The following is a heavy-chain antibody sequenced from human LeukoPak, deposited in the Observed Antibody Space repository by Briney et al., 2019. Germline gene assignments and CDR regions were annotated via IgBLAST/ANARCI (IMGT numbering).Heavy chain of an antibody. CDR1: GFTFRSYS. V-gene: IGHV3-21*01. CDR3: ARGTTGIAVAVPYYFDY. D-gene: IGHD6-19*01. J-gene: IGHJ4*02. Sequence: GGSLRLSCAASGFTFRSYSMNWVPQSPGKGLEWGSSISSSSSYIYYADSVKGRFTISRDNAKNSLYLQMNSRRAEATVVYYCARGTTGIAVAVPYYFDYWGQGTLVTVSS. CDR2: ISSSSSYI.